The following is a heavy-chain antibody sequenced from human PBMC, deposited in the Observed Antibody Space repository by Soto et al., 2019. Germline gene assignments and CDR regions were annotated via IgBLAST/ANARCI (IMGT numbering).Heavy chain of an antibody. V-gene: IGHV1-3*01. CDR3: ARDPRYYDFWSGYLDYYYGMDV. CDR2: INAGNGNT. D-gene: IGHD3-3*01. CDR1: GYTFTSYA. J-gene: IGHJ6*02. Sequence: ASVKVSCKASGYTFTSYAMHWVRQAPGQRLEWMGWINAGNGNTKYSQKFQGRVTITRDTSASTAYMELSSLRSEDTAVYYCARDPRYYDFWSGYLDYYYGMDVWGQGTTVTVSS.